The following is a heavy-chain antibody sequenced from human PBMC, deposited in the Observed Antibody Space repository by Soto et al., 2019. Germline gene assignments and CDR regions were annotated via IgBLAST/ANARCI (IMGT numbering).Heavy chain of an antibody. CDR2: ITRGGTTT. D-gene: IGHD4-17*01. CDR1: GFSFSSYS. J-gene: IGHJ4*02. Sequence: EVQLVESGGGLVQPGGSLRLSCAASGFSFSSYSLNWVRQAPGKGLEWVSYITRGGTTTYYADSVKGRFTISRDNAKNSLYLQMNSLRAEDTAVYYCARANDYGDFFDYWGQGALVTVSS. CDR3: ARANDYGDFFDY. V-gene: IGHV3-48*01.